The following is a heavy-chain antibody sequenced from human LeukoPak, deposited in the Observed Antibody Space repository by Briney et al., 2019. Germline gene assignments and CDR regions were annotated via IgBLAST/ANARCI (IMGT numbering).Heavy chain of an antibody. J-gene: IGHJ4*02. Sequence: GGSLGLSCVVSGFTVSTNFMSWVRQAPGERLEWVSVIYSGGSTYYADSVKGRFTISRDNSKNTLYLQMNSLRAEDTAAYYCARTRVDTTTFDYFDYWGQGTLVTVSS. CDR3: ARTRVDTTTFDYFDY. CDR1: GFTVSTNF. D-gene: IGHD4-11*01. V-gene: IGHV3-53*01. CDR2: IYSGGST.